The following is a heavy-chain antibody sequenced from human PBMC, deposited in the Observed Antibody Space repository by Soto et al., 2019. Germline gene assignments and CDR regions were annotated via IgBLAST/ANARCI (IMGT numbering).Heavy chain of an antibody. V-gene: IGHV1-3*01. CDR1: GYTFTSYA. Sequence: QVQLVQSGAEVKKPGASVKVSCKASGYTFTSYAMHWVRQAPGQRLEWMGWINAGNCYTKYSQKFQGRVTITSDTSASTAYMELSSLRSEDTAVSYCARGPGGPDGPGDYWGQGTLVTVSS. CDR2: INAGNCYT. D-gene: IGHD2-15*01. CDR3: ARGPGGPDGPGDY. J-gene: IGHJ4*02.